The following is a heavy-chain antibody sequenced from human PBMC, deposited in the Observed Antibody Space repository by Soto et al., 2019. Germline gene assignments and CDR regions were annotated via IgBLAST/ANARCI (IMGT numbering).Heavy chain of an antibody. CDR2: IYYSGST. D-gene: IGHD6-19*01. J-gene: IGHJ4*02. V-gene: IGHV4-61*01. Sequence: SETLSLTCTVSGDSVSSGRYYWSWIRQPPGKGLEWLAYIYYSGSTNYNPSLKSRVTILRDTSKNQFSLKLTSVTAADTAIYYCARSGAGSGWLGGQGTSVTVSS. CDR3: ARSGAGSGWL. CDR1: GDSVSSGRYY.